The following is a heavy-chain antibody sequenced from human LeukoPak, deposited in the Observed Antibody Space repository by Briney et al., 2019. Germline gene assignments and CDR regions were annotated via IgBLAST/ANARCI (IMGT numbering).Heavy chain of an antibody. V-gene: IGHV3-21*01. CDR2: ISGDNNYI. CDR1: GFTFSNYN. Sequence: GGSLRLSCAASGFTFSNYNMNWIRQAPGKGLEWVSSISGDNNYIYYADSVKGRFSISRDNAKNSLYLQMNSLRDEDTAVYYCARDPTGGDHWGQGTLVAVSS. CDR3: ARDPTGGDH. D-gene: IGHD1-26*01. J-gene: IGHJ4*02.